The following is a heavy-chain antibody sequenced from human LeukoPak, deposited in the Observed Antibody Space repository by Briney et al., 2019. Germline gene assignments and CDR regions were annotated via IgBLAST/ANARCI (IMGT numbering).Heavy chain of an antibody. CDR2: ISSSSSTI. D-gene: IGHD6-19*01. CDR3: ARDSVSSGWYGRDDAFDI. Sequence: GGSLRLSCAASGFTFSSHSKNWVRQAPGKGLEWVSYISSSSSTIYYADSVKGRFTISRDNAKNSLYLQMNSLRAEDTAVYYCARDSVSSGWYGRDDAFDIWGQGTMVTVSS. J-gene: IGHJ3*02. CDR1: GFTFSSHS. V-gene: IGHV3-48*01.